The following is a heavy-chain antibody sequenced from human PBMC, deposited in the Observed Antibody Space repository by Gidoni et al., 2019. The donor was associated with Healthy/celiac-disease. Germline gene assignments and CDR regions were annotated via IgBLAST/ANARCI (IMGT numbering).Heavy chain of an antibody. CDR3: ARVAGYGSGSWTDY. Sequence: EVQLVESGGGLVQPGGSLRLSCAASGFTFSNYNMNWVRQAPGKGLEWVSYISSSSSTIYYADSVKGRFTISRDNAKNSLYLQMNSLRAEDTAVYYCARVAGYGSGSWTDYWGQGTLVTVSS. V-gene: IGHV3-48*01. D-gene: IGHD3-10*01. CDR1: GFTFSNYN. J-gene: IGHJ4*02. CDR2: ISSSSSTI.